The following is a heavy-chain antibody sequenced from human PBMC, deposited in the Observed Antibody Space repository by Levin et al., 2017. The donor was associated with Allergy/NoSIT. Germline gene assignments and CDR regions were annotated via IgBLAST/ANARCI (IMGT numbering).Heavy chain of an antibody. Sequence: GGSLRLSCAASGFTFDDYAMHWVRQAPGKGLEWVSGISWNSGSIGYADSVKCRFTISRDNAKNSLYLQMNSLRAEDTALYYCAKGTYGDYRYYFDYWGQGTLVTVSS. D-gene: IGHD4-17*01. V-gene: IGHV3-9*01. J-gene: IGHJ4*02. CDR1: GFTFDDYA. CDR3: AKGTYGDYRYYFDY. CDR2: ISWNSGSI.